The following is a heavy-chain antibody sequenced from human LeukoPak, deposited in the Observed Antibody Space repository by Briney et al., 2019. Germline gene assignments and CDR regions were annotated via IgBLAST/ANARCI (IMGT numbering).Heavy chain of an antibody. CDR2: SSPFNGNT. V-gene: IGHV1-18*01. D-gene: IGHD3-10*01. J-gene: IGHJ5*02. CDR3: ARDTGVLWFGELPSNNWFDP. Sequence: ASVKVSCKTSGYTFSNYGISWVRQVPGQGLEWMGWSSPFNGNTNYAQQLQGRVTMSTDTSTSTAYMELRALRLDDTAVYYCARDTGVLWFGELPSNNWFDPWGQGTLVTVSS. CDR1: GYTFSNYG.